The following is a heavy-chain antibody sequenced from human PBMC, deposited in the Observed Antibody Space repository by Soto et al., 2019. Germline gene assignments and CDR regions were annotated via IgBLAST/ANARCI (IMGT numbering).Heavy chain of an antibody. Sequence: ASVKVSCKASGYTFTSYGISWVRQAPGQGLEWMGWISAYNGNTNYAQKLQGRVTMTTDTSTSTAYMELRSLRSDDTTVYYCARAKDGYNYSRYYYYGMDVWGQGTTVTVSS. V-gene: IGHV1-18*01. J-gene: IGHJ6*02. CDR3: ARAKDGYNYSRYYYYGMDV. CDR1: GYTFTSYG. CDR2: ISAYNGNT. D-gene: IGHD1-1*01.